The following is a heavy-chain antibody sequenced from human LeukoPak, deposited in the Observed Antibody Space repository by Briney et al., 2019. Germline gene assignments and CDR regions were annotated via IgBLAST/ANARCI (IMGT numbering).Heavy chain of an antibody. CDR3: AFLNVPGYYYYYMDV. V-gene: IGHV1-46*03. CDR2: INPSGGST. Sequence: ASVKVSFKASGYTFTIYYMHWVRQAPGQGLEWRGIINPSGGSTSYAKKFQGRVTITADESTSTAYMELSSLRSEDTAVYYCAFLNVPGYYYYYMDVWGKGTTVTVSS. J-gene: IGHJ6*03. CDR1: GYTFTIYY. D-gene: IGHD2-8*01.